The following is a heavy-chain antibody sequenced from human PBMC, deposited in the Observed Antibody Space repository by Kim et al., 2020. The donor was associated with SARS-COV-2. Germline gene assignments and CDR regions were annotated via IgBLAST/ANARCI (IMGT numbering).Heavy chain of an antibody. CDR1: GFTFSDYY. V-gene: IGHV3-11*04. J-gene: IGHJ3*02. Sequence: GGSLRLSCAASGFTFSDYYMSWIRQAPGKGLEWVSYISSSGSTIYYADSVKDRFTISRDNAKNSLYLQMNSLRAEDTAVYYCARVYSGYDLFDNDAFDIWGQGTMVTVSS. CDR2: ISSSGSTI. D-gene: IGHD5-12*01. CDR3: ARVYSGYDLFDNDAFDI.